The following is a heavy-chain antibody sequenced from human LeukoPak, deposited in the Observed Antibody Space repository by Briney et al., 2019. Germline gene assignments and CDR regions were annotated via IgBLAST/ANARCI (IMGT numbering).Heavy chain of an antibody. CDR2: ISYSGSA. Sequence: SETLSLTCTVSGDSINSYYWGWIRQAPGKGLEWIGYISYSGSAIYSPSLKSRVSISIHTSKIQFSLKLSSVTAADTAVYYCARFFTDCSSGGCYSNYFDSWGQGTLVTVSS. V-gene: IGHV4-59*01. J-gene: IGHJ4*02. CDR3: ARFFTDCSSGGCYSNYFDS. D-gene: IGHD2-15*01. CDR1: GDSINSYY.